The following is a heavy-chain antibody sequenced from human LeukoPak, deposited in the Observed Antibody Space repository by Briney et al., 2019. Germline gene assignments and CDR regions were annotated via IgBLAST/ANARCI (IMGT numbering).Heavy chain of an antibody. CDR3: ARSIAVAPPGYYYYMDV. J-gene: IGHJ6*03. V-gene: IGHV4-34*01. CDR2: INHSGST. D-gene: IGHD6-19*01. Sequence: SETLSLTCAVYGGSFSGYYWNWIRQPPGKGLEWIGEINHSGSTNYNPSLKSRVTISVDTSKNQFSLKLSSVTAADTAVYYCARSIAVAPPGYYYYMDVWGKGTTVTVSS. CDR1: GGSFSGYY.